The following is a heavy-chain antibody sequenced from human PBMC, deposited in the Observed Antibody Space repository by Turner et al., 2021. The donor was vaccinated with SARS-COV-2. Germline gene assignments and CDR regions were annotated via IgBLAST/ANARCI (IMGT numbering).Heavy chain of an antibody. D-gene: IGHD2-2*02. CDR3: ARSIVVVPAAISY. V-gene: IGHV1-2*02. Sequence: QVELVQSGAEVKKPGASVKVSCKASGYTFTGYYMHWVRQAPGQGLEWMGWINPNSGGTNYAQKFQGRVTMTRDMSISTAYMELSRLRSDDTAVYYCARSIVVVPAAISYWGQGTLVTVSS. CDR2: INPNSGGT. CDR1: GYTFTGYY. J-gene: IGHJ4*02.